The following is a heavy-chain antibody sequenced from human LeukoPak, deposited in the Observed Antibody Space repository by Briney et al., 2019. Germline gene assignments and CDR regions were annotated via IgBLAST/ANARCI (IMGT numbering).Heavy chain of an antibody. D-gene: IGHD3-22*01. Sequence: PSETLSLTCTVSGGSISSGSYYWSWIRQPAGKGLEWIGRIYTSGSTNYNPSLKSRVTISVDTSKNQFSLKLSSVTAADTAVYYCARDHQYYYDSSGYPPFDYWGQGTLVTVSS. J-gene: IGHJ4*02. CDR1: GGSISSGSYY. CDR2: IYTSGST. V-gene: IGHV4-61*02. CDR3: ARDHQYYYDSSGYPPFDY.